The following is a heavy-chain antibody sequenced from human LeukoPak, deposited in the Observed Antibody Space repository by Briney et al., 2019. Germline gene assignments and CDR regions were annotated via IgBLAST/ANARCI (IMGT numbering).Heavy chain of an antibody. D-gene: IGHD3-10*01. V-gene: IGHV1-18*01. CDR1: NYTFTSYA. J-gene: IGHJ4*02. CDR2: ISTYNGNT. CDR3: ARTCRGVWFPFDY. Sequence: ASVKVSCKASNYTFTSYAISWLRQAPGQGLEWMGWISTYNGNTDYVKKLQGRVTMTTDTSTSTAFMELRSLRSDDTAVYYCARTCRGVWFPFDYWGQGTLITVSS.